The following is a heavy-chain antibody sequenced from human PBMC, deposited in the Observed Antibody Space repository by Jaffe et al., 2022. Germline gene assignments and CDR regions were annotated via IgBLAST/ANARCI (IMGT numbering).Heavy chain of an antibody. CDR3: ARIGALEMAFEYFDY. Sequence: QVQLQESGPGLVKPSETLSLTCAVSGYSISSGYYWGWIRQPPGKGLEWIGSIYHSGSTYYNPSLKSRVTISVDTSKNQFSLKLSSVTAADTAVYYCARIGALEMAFEYFDYWGQGTLVTVSS. J-gene: IGHJ4*02. CDR2: IYHSGST. V-gene: IGHV4-38-2*01. CDR1: GYSISSGYY. D-gene: IGHD3-10*01.